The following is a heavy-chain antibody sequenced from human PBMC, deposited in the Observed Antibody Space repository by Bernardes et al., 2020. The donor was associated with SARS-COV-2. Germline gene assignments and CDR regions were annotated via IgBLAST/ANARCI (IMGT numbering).Heavy chain of an antibody. CDR3: ARAPSGDFQDYFDY. J-gene: IGHJ4*02. V-gene: IGHV3-74*01. CDR1: GFTVSRYW. D-gene: IGHD7-27*01. CDR2: INGDGSST. Sequence: GGCLSRSCAASGFTVSRYWMHWVRPAPGKGLVWVSRINGDGSSTRYADSVKGRFTISRDNAKNTLYLQMNSLRVEDTAVYYCARAPSGDFQDYFDYWGQGTLVTVSS.